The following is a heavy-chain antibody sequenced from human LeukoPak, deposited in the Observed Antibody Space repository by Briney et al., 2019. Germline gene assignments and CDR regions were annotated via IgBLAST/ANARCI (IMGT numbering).Heavy chain of an antibody. CDR2: IIPIFGTA. CDR3: ARGYSDYFFDY. V-gene: IGHV1-69*01. CDR1: GGTFSSYA. Sequence: ASVTVSCKASGGTFSSYAISWVRQAPGQGLEWMGGIIPIFGTANYAQKFQGRVTITADESTSTAYMELSSLRSEDTAVYYCARGYSDYFFDYWGQGTLVTVSS. D-gene: IGHD4-11*01. J-gene: IGHJ4*02.